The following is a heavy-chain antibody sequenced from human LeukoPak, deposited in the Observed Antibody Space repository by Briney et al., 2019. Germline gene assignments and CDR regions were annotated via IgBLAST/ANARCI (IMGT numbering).Heavy chain of an antibody. CDR1: GFTFSSYS. Sequence: GGSLRLSXAASGFTFSSYSMNWVRQAQGKGLEWVSYISSSSSTIYYADSVKGRFTISRDNAKNSLYLQMNSLRAEDTAVYYCARAYGIAVAGPLDYWGQGTLVTVSS. CDR3: ARAYGIAVAGPLDY. V-gene: IGHV3-48*01. CDR2: ISSSSSTI. J-gene: IGHJ4*02. D-gene: IGHD6-19*01.